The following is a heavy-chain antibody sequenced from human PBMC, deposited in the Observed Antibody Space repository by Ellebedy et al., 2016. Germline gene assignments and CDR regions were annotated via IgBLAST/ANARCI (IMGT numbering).Heavy chain of an antibody. CDR3: GRHVRRGGWLGREIAY. V-gene: IGHV4-59*08. CDR1: GGSISSYY. D-gene: IGHD6-19*01. Sequence: SETLSLTCTVSGGSISSYYWSWIRQSPGKGLEWIGYVYYSGSTNYNPSLTGRVTISVAMSKNQFSLKLTSVPAADTAVYYFGRHVRRGGWLGREIAYWGRGIQVTVSS. CDR2: VYYSGST. J-gene: IGHJ4*02.